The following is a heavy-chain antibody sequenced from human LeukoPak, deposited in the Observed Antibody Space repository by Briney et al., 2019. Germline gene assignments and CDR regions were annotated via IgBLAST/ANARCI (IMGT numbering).Heavy chain of an antibody. J-gene: IGHJ3*02. CDR3: ARDLAVAGTGAFDI. D-gene: IGHD6-19*01. CDR2: IYYSGST. Sequence: PSETLSLTCAVYGGSFSGYYWSWIRQPPGKGLEWIGYIYYSGSTNYNPSLKSRVTISVDTSKNQFSLKLSSVTAADTAVYYCARDLAVAGTGAFDIWGQGTMVTVSS. V-gene: IGHV4-59*01. CDR1: GGSFSGYY.